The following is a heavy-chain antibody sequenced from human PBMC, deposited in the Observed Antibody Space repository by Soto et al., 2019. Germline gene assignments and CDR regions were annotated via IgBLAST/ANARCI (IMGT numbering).Heavy chain of an antibody. J-gene: IGHJ5*02. CDR3: ARGRADTAMGWGWFDP. CDR1: GYTFTSYD. CDR2: MNPNSGNT. D-gene: IGHD5-18*01. V-gene: IGHV1-8*01. Sequence: QVQLVQSGAEVKKPGASVKVSCKASGYTFTSYDINWVRQATGQGLEWMGWMNPNSGNTGYAQKFQGRVTMTRNTSIGTAHMELSRLRSEDTAVYYCARGRADTAMGWGWFDPWGQGTLVTVSS.